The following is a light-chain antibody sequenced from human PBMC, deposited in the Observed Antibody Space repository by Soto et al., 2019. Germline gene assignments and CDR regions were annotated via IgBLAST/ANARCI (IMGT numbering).Light chain of an antibody. CDR2: EVN. J-gene: IGLJ2*01. CDR3: SSYAGRNNLV. CDR1: SSDVGGYNY. V-gene: IGLV2-8*01. Sequence: QSVLTQPPSASGSPGQSVTISCTGASSDVGGYNYVSWYQQHPGKAPKLMISEVNRRPSGVPDRFSGSKSGNTASLTVSGLQAEDEADYYCSSYAGRNNLVFGGGTKVTVL.